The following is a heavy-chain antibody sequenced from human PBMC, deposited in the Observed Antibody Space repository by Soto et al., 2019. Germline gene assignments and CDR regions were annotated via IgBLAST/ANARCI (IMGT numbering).Heavy chain of an antibody. V-gene: IGHV5-51*01. CDR2: IYPGDSDT. CDR3: ARQIYDSDTGPNFQYYFDS. Sequence: ESLKISCKGSEYNFSTYWIAWVRQMPGKGLEWMGIIYPGDSDTRYSPSFRGHVTISVTKSITTVFLQWSSLRASDTAMYYCARQIYDSDTGPNFQYYFDSWGQVTPVTVSS. CDR1: EYNFSTYW. J-gene: IGHJ4*02. D-gene: IGHD3-22*01.